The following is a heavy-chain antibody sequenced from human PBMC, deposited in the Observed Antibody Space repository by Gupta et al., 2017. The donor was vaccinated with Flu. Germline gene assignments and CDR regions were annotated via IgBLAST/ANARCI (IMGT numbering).Heavy chain of an antibody. J-gene: IGHJ5*02. V-gene: IGHV4-31*02. CDR1: ISSTGYY. Sequence: ISSTGYYWTWIRQHPGKGLEWLGYIYSSGSTYYNPSLKSRLTISIDTSKNQFALKVASVTAADTAVYYCARGVGRGYWFDPWGQGTLVTVSS. D-gene: IGHD1-26*01. CDR3: ARGVGRGYWFDP. CDR2: IYSSGST.